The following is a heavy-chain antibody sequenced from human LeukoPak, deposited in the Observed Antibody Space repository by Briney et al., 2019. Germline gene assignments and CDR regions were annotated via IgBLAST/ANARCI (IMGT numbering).Heavy chain of an antibody. J-gene: IGHJ4*02. D-gene: IGHD3-22*01. CDR1: GGSISSYY. V-gene: IGHV4-59*08. CDR2: IYYSEST. CDR3: ARQVYYYDLLDY. Sequence: PSDTLSLTCTVSGGSISSYYWSWIRQPPGKGLEWIGYIYYSESTNYNPSLKSRVTISVDTSKNQFSLKLSSVTAADTAVYYCARQVYYYDLLDYWGQGTLVTVSS.